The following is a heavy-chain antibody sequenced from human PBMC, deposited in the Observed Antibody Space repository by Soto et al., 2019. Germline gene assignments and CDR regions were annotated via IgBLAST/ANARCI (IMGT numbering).Heavy chain of an antibody. CDR2: IRSKANSYAT. V-gene: IGHV3-73*01. J-gene: IGHJ3*02. D-gene: IGHD6-19*01. CDR3: TRHASSGWYFRGHSGAFDI. Sequence: PVGSLRLSCAASGFTFSGSAMHWVRQASGKGLEWVGRIRSKANSYATAYAASVKGRFTISRDDSKNTAYLQMNSLKTEDTAVYYCTRHASSGWYFRGHSGAFDIWGQGTMVTVSS. CDR1: GFTFSGSA.